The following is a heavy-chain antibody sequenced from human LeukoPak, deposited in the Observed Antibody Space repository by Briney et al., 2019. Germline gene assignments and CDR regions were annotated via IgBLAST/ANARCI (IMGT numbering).Heavy chain of an antibody. D-gene: IGHD3-22*01. Sequence: GGSLRLSCAASGFTVSSNYMSWVRQAPGKGLEWVSVIYSGGSTYYADSVKGRFTISRDNSKNTLYLQMNSLRAEDTAVYYCARDGGDYYDSSGYSYYWYFDLWGRGTLVTVSS. V-gene: IGHV3-53*01. CDR3: ARDGGDYYDSSGYSYYWYFDL. J-gene: IGHJ2*01. CDR2: IYSGGST. CDR1: GFTVSSNY.